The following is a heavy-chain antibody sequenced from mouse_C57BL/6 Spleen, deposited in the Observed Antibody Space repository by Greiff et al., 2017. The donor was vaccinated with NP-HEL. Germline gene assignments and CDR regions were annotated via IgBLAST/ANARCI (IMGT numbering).Heavy chain of an antibody. Sequence: QVQLQQPGAELVKPGASVKSSCKASGYTFTSYWMHWVKQRPGQGLEWIGMIHPNSGSTNYNEKFKSKATLTVDKSSSTAYMQLSSLTSEDSAVYYCARDGLRPFDYWGQGTTLTVSS. CDR3: ARDGLRPFDY. D-gene: IGHD1-2*01. V-gene: IGHV1-64*01. CDR1: GYTFTSYW. CDR2: IHPNSGST. J-gene: IGHJ2*01.